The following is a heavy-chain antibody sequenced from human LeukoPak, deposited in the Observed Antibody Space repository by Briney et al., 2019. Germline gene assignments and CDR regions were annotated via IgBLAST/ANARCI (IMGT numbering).Heavy chain of an antibody. CDR1: GYTFTSYG. J-gene: IGHJ4*02. CDR3: ARGFVYGDYDY. Sequence: ASVKVSCKASGYTFTSYGISCVRQAPGQGLEWMGWMNPNSGNTGYAQKFQGRVTMTRNTSISTAYMELSSLRSEDTAVYYCARGFVYGDYDYWGQGTLVTVSS. V-gene: IGHV1-8*02. CDR2: MNPNSGNT. D-gene: IGHD4-17*01.